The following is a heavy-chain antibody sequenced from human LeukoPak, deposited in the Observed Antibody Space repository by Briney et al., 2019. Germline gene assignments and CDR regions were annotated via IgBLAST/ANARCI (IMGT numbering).Heavy chain of an antibody. Sequence: GGSLRLSCAASGFTFSSYSMNWVRQAPGKGLEWVSSISSSSSYIYYADSVKGRFTISRDNAKNSLYLQMNSLRAEDTAVYYCAKALLPRSRTWIIGSWGQGTLVTVSS. CDR3: AKALLPRSRTWIIGS. V-gene: IGHV3-21*04. CDR1: GFTFSSYS. CDR2: ISSSSSYI. D-gene: IGHD1-1*01. J-gene: IGHJ4*02.